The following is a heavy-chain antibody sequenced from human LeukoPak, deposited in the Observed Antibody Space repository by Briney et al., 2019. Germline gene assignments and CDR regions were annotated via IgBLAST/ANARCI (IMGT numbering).Heavy chain of an antibody. CDR2: IGTIISTT. J-gene: IGHJ4*02. CDR3: ARVVHDLRGQRLVPGLEY. CDR1: GFTFRTYE. D-gene: IGHD6-19*01. V-gene: IGHV3-48*03. Sequence: PGGSLRLSCAASGFTFRTYEMNWVRQAPGKGLEWVSYIGTIISTTYYADSVKGRFTVSRDDAKSSLYLQMSSLRAEDTAVYYCARVVHDLRGQRLVPGLEYWGQGTLVTVSS.